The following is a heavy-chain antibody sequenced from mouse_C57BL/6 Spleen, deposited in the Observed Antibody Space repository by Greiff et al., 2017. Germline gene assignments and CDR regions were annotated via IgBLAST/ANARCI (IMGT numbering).Heavy chain of an antibody. V-gene: IGHV14-1*01. D-gene: IGHD1-1*01. Sequence: EVKLMESGAELVRPGASVKLSCTASGFNIKDYYMHWVKQRPEQGLEWIGRIDPEDGDTEYAPKFQGKATMTADTSSNTAYLQLSSLTSEDTAVYYCTTGYGSSYPGFAYWGQGTLVTVSA. CDR3: TTGYGSSYPGFAY. J-gene: IGHJ3*01. CDR2: IDPEDGDT. CDR1: GFNIKDYY.